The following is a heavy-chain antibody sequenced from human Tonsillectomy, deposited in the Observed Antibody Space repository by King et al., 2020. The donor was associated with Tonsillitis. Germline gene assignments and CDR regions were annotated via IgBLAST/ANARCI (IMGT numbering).Heavy chain of an antibody. Sequence: VQLQESGPGLVKPSETLSLTCDVSGYSISSGHFWGWSRQPPGKGLEWIGNVFHSGATYYNPSLKSRVTISVDTSKNQFYLKVHSVTAADTAVYYCASPFVSDAFDIWGQGTMVTVSS. CDR3: ASPFVSDAFDI. D-gene: IGHD5/OR15-5a*01. V-gene: IGHV4-38-2*01. J-gene: IGHJ3*02. CDR2: VFHSGAT. CDR1: GYSISSGHF.